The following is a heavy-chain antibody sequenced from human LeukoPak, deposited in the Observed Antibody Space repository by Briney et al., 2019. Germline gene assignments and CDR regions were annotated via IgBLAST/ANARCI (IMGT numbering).Heavy chain of an antibody. CDR2: MNSDGSST. V-gene: IGHV3-74*01. J-gene: IGHJ6*03. Sequence: GGSLRLSCGASGFTFSSYWMNWVRQAPGEGLVWVSRMNSDGSSTSYADSVKGRFTISRDNAKKTLYLQMNSLRAEDTAVYYCARVDYDILTGYYAHYYYYYMDVWGKGTTVTISS. CDR3: ARVDYDILTGYYAHYYYYYMDV. D-gene: IGHD3-9*01. CDR1: GFTFSSYW.